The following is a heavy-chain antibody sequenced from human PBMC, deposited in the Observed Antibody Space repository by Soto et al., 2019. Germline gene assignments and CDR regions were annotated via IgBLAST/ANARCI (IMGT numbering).Heavy chain of an antibody. V-gene: IGHV4-34*01. J-gene: IGHJ6*02. CDR1: GGSFSGYY. CDR3: ARGRRGDFWSGYHYYYGMDV. CDR2: INHSGST. D-gene: IGHD3-3*01. Sequence: SETLSLTCAVYGGSFSGYYWSWIRQPPGKGLEWIGEINHSGSTNYNPSLKSRVTISVDTSKNQFSLKLSSVTAADTAVYYCARGRRGDFWSGYHYYYGMDVWGQGTTVTVPS.